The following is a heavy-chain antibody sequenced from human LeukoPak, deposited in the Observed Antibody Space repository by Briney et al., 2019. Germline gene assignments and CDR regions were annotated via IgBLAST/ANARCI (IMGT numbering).Heavy chain of an antibody. Sequence: SETLSLTCTVSGGSISSYYWSWIRQPPGKGLEWVGYIYYSGSTNYNPSLKSRVTISVDTSKNQFSLKLSSVTAADTAVYYCARASRITMVRGVIPRGVDYWGQGTLVTVSS. CDR2: IYYSGST. D-gene: IGHD3-10*01. V-gene: IGHV4-59*08. CDR3: ARASRITMVRGVIPRGVDY. J-gene: IGHJ4*02. CDR1: GGSISSYY.